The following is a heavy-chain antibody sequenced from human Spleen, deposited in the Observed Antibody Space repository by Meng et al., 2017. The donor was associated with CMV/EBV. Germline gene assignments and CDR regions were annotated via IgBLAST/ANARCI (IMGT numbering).Heavy chain of an antibody. V-gene: IGHV1-2*02. D-gene: IGHD1-14*01. J-gene: IGHJ5*02. CDR2: INPTSGGT. CDR1: FTGYY. CDR3: ARDLTEIYQETAPYNWLDP. Sequence: FTGYYKHWVRQVPGQGFEWMGWINPTSGGTHYAQKFQGRVTMTRDTSISTAYMELSRLRSDDTALYYCARDLTEIYQETAPYNWLDPWGQGTLVTVSS.